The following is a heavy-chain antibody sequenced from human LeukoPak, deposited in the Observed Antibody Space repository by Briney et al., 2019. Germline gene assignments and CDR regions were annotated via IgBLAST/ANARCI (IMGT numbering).Heavy chain of an antibody. D-gene: IGHD3-10*01. CDR2: INHSGST. J-gene: IGHJ4*02. Sequence: SETLSLTRAVYGGSFSGYYWSWIREPPGKGLEGIGEINHSGSTNYNPSLKSRVTISVDTSKNQFSLKLSSVTAADTAVYYCARTATRGGRFDYWGQGTLVTVSS. CDR1: GGSFSGYY. V-gene: IGHV4-34*01. CDR3: ARTATRGGRFDY.